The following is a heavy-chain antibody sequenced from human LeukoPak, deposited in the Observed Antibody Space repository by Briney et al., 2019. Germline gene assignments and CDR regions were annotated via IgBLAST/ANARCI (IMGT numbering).Heavy chain of an antibody. V-gene: IGHV1-2*02. Sequence: ASVKVPCKASGYTFTSYDINWVRQATGQGLEWMGWMNPNSGGTNYAQKFQGRVTMSWDTSISTAYMELNRLTSDDTAVYYCARDYDILTGYFSPPDYWGQGTLVTVSS. CDR3: ARDYDILTGYFSPPDY. CDR2: MNPNSGGT. J-gene: IGHJ4*02. D-gene: IGHD3-9*01. CDR1: GYTFTSYD.